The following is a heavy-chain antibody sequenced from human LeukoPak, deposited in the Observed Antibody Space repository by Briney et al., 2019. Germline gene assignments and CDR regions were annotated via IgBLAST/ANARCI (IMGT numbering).Heavy chain of an antibody. Sequence: SETLSLTCTVSGGSISSSGYYWGWIRQPPWKGLEWIASIYYSGSTYYNPSLKSRVTISVDTSKNQLSLKLSSLTAADTAVYYCARHEYSGTYYGLSWFDPWGQGTLVTVSS. CDR2: IYYSGST. CDR1: GGSISSSGYY. CDR3: ARHEYSGTYYGLSWFDP. D-gene: IGHD1-26*01. V-gene: IGHV4-39*01. J-gene: IGHJ5*02.